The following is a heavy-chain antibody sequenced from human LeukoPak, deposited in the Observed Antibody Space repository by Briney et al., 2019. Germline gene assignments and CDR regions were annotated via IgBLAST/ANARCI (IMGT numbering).Heavy chain of an antibody. CDR2: ISSNTNYI. CDR1: GFTFSNYA. J-gene: IGHJ4*02. CDR3: ARGLAVADPFDS. D-gene: IGHD6-19*01. V-gene: IGHV3-21*01. Sequence: GGSLRISCAASGFTFSNYAMSWVRQAPGKGLQWVSSISSNTNYIYYADSVKGRFTISRDNAKNSLYLQMNSLRAEDTAVYYCARGLAVADPFDSWGQGTLVTVSS.